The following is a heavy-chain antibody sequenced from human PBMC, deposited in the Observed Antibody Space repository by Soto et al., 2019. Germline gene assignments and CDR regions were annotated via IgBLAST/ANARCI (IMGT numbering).Heavy chain of an antibody. Sequence: SVKVSCKASGGTFSSYAISWVRQAPGQGLEWMGGIIPIFGTANYAQKFQGRVTITADESTGTAYMELRSLRSDDTAVYYCARCRYDILTGYYPFDYWGQGTLVTVSS. V-gene: IGHV1-69*13. D-gene: IGHD3-9*01. CDR2: IIPIFGTA. CDR1: GGTFSSYA. CDR3: ARCRYDILTGYYPFDY. J-gene: IGHJ4*02.